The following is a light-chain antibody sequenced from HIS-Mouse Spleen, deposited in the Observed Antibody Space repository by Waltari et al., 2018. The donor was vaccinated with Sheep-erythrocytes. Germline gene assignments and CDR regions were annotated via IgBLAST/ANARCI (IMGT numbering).Light chain of an antibody. J-gene: IGLJ1*01. CDR2: DVS. Sequence: QSALTQPRSVSGSPGQSVTISCPGTSSAVGGYHDVSWYQPHPGKAPKLMIYDVSKRPSGVPDRFSGSKSGNTASLTISGLQAEDEADYYCCSYAGSYNHVFATGTKVTVL. V-gene: IGLV2-11*01. CDR1: SSAVGGYHD. CDR3: CSYAGSYNHV.